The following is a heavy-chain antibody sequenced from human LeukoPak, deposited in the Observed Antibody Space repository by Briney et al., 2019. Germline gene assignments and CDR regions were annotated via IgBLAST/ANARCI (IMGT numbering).Heavy chain of an antibody. Sequence: SETRALTCAVYGGSFSGYYWSWIRKPPGKGLEWIGVINNSGRTNNNPSLRSRVTISVDTFESQISLKLSSVTAADTAVYYCARGEASYYFDTWGQGTLVTVSS. CDR3: ARGEASYYFDT. CDR2: INNSGRT. CDR1: GGSFSGYY. J-gene: IGHJ4*02. D-gene: IGHD2-21*01. V-gene: IGHV4-34*01.